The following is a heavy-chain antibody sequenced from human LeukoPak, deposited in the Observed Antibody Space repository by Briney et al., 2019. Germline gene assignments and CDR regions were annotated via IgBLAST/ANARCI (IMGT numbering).Heavy chain of an antibody. Sequence: GGSLRLSCTASEFTFGDYALNWVRQAPGKGLEWVAFIRSKAYGGTTEYAASVKGRFTISRDDSKSIAYLQMNSLRAEDTAVYYCAKGPTMVRGFHWGQGALVTVSS. CDR3: AKGPTMVRGFH. V-gene: IGHV3-49*04. J-gene: IGHJ4*02. CDR1: EFTFGDYA. CDR2: IRSKAYGGTT. D-gene: IGHD3-10*01.